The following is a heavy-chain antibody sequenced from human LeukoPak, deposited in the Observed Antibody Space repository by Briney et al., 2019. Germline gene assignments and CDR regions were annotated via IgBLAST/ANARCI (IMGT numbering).Heavy chain of an antibody. Sequence: ASVKVSCKASEYTFTYYYIHWIRQAPGQGLEWMGRISPNTGGTDHAQEFRGKITMTRDTSISTAYIELSRLISDDTAVYYCARGGRSGYRYFDYWGQGTLVTVSS. CDR2: ISPNTGGT. CDR3: ARGGRSGYRYFDY. V-gene: IGHV1-2*06. CDR1: EYTFTYYY. D-gene: IGHD5-18*01. J-gene: IGHJ4*02.